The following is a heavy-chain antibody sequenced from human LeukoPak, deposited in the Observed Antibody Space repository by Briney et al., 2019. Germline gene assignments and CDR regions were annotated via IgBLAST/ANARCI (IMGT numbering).Heavy chain of an antibody. CDR1: GFSFSTYA. J-gene: IGHJ4*02. CDR2: ISHDGGNK. Sequence: GGSLRLSCAASGFSFSTYAIHWVRQAPGKGLEWVAVISHDGGNKYHADSVKGRFTISRDNSENTLYLQMNSLRPEDTAVYYCGRGINSGSYYNIVYWGQGTLVTVSS. V-gene: IGHV3-30*04. D-gene: IGHD3-10*01. CDR3: GRGINSGSYYNIVY.